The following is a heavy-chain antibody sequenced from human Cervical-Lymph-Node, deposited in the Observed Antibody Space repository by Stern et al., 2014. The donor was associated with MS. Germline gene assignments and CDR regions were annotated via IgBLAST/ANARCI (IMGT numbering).Heavy chain of an antibody. CDR2: IYWDDEK. CDR3: ARSSDYRSLFDY. CDR1: GFSLSTNEVG. V-gene: IGHV2-5*02. J-gene: IGHJ4*02. D-gene: IGHD4-11*01. Sequence: QVTLKESGPSLVKPTQTLTLTCTFSGFSLSTNEVGVGWIRQPPGKALDWLALIYWDDEKRYSPSLKSRLTITKDSSKDQVVLTMTNMDPVDTATYYCARSSDYRSLFDYWGQGALVTVSS.